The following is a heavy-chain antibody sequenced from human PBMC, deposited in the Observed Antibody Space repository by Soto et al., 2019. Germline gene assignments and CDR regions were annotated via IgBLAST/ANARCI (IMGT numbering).Heavy chain of an antibody. V-gene: IGHV1-8*01. J-gene: IGHJ4*02. D-gene: IGHD6-19*01. CDR2: MNPNSGNT. CDR1: GYTFTSYD. CDR3: SRGRSGGYRRFDS. Sequence: QVPLVQSGAEVKKPGASVKVSCKASGYTFTSYDINWVRQATGQGLERMGWMNPNSGNTGYAQKFQGRVTMTRNTSINTAYMDVSSLRFEYTAVYYCSRGRSGGYRRFDSWGQGTLVTVSS.